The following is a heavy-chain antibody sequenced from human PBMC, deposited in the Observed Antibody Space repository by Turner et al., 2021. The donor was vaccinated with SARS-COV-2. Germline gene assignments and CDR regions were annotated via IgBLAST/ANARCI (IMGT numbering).Heavy chain of an antibody. CDR2: IWYDGSNK. J-gene: IGHJ3*02. D-gene: IGHD6-19*01. CDR1: GFTFSSYG. V-gene: IGHV3-33*01. Sequence: QVQPVESGCGVVQPWRSRSHSCSAFGFTFSSYGIHWVRQAPGKGLEWVEVIWYDGSNKYYAVSVKGRFTISRDNSKNTLYLQMNSLRAEDTAVYYCAREGQWQVLDAFDIWGQGTTVTVS. CDR3: AREGQWQVLDAFDI.